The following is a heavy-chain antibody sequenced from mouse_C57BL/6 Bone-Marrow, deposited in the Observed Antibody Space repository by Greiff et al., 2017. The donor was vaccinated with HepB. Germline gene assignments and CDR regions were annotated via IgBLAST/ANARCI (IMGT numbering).Heavy chain of an antibody. J-gene: IGHJ2*01. CDR3: ARHMRITTVVAD. V-gene: IGHV5-2*01. CDR1: EYEFPSHD. D-gene: IGHD1-1*01. CDR2: INSDGGST. Sequence: EVKLVESGGGLVQPGESLKLSCESNEYEFPSHDMSWVRKTPEKRLELVAAINSDGGSTYYPDTMERRFIISRDNTKKTLYLQKSSLRSEDTAVYYCARHMRITTVVADWGQGTTLTVSS.